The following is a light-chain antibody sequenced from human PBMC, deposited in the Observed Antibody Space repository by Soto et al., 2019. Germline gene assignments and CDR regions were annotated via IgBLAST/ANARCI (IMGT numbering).Light chain of an antibody. CDR3: AAWDDNLNVVV. CDR1: SSDVGAYNH. Sequence: QSALTQPASVSGSPGQSITISCTGTSSDVGAYNHVSWYQHHPGKAPKLMIYEVNNRPSGVSNRFSGSKSGYTASLTISGLQAEDEADYYCAAWDDNLNVVVFGGGTQLTVL. V-gene: IGLV2-14*01. J-gene: IGLJ3*02. CDR2: EVN.